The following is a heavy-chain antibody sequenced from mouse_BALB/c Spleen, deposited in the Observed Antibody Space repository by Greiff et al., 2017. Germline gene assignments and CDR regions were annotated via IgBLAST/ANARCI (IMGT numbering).Heavy chain of an antibody. CDR2: IWAGGST. CDR1: GFSLTSYG. J-gene: IGHJ2*01. CDR3: ARSFLLSLRGYFDY. V-gene: IGHV2-9*02. Sequence: VMLVESGPGLVAPSQSLSITCTVSGFSLTSYGVHWVRQPPGKGLEWLGVIWAGGSTNYNSALMSRLSISKDNSKSQVFLKMNSLQTDDTAMYYCARSFLLSLRGYFDYWGQGTTLTVSS. D-gene: IGHD2-4*01.